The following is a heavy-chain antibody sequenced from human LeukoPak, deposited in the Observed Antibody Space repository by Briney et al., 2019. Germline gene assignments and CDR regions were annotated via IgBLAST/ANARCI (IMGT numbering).Heavy chain of an antibody. V-gene: IGHV3-7*01. J-gene: IGHJ5*02. Sequence: GGSLRLSCAGSGFTFSSYWMSWVRQAPGKGLEWVAIIKQDGSEKYYVDSVKGRFTISRDNAKNSLYLQMNSPRAEDTAVYYCARDWRLDWFDPWGQGTLVTVSS. D-gene: IGHD3-3*01. CDR3: ARDWRLDWFDP. CDR1: GFTFSSYW. CDR2: IKQDGSEK.